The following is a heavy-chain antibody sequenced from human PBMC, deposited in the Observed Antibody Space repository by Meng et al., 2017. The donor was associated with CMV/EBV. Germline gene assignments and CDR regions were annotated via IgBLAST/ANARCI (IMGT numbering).Heavy chain of an antibody. J-gene: IGHJ4*02. V-gene: IGHV3-30-3*01. CDR1: GFTFSSYA. CDR2: ISYDGSNK. Sequence: QVQLVESGGGVVQPGRFLRLSCAASGFTFSSYAMHWVRQAPGKGLEWVAVISYDGSNKYYADSVKGRFTISRDNSKNTLYLQMNSLRAEDTAVYYCARGGRGYSYGFSPDYWGQGTLVTVSS. CDR3: ARGGRGYSYGFSPDY. D-gene: IGHD5-18*01.